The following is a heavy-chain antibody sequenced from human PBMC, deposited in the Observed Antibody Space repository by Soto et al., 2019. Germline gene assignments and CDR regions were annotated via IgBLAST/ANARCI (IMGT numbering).Heavy chain of an antibody. D-gene: IGHD3-10*01. CDR2: IYYSGST. Sequence: PSETLSLTCTVSGGSISSYYWSWIRQPPGKGLEWIGYIYYSGSTNYNPSLKSRVTISVDTSKSQFSLKLSSVTAADTAVYYCARRYGSGFDYWGQGTLVTVSS. V-gene: IGHV4-59*08. CDR3: ARRYGSGFDY. CDR1: GGSISSYY. J-gene: IGHJ4*02.